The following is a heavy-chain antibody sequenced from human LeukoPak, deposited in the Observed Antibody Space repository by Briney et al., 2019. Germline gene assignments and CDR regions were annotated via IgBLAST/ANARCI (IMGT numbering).Heavy chain of an antibody. J-gene: IGHJ4*02. Sequence: GGSLRLSCAASGFAFSSYSMNWVRQAPGKGLEWVSSISSSSNYIYYADSVKGRFTISRDNAKNSLYLQMNSLRAEDTAVYFCAREMAAGTFDYWGQGALVTVSS. CDR2: ISSSSNYI. D-gene: IGHD5-24*01. CDR1: GFAFSSYS. CDR3: AREMAAGTFDY. V-gene: IGHV3-21*01.